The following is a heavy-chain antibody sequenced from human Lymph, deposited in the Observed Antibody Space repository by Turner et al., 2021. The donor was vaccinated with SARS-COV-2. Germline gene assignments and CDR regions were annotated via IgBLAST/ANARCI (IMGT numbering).Heavy chain of an antibody. V-gene: IGHV3-23*01. CDR3: AKDGYDGIYCGGGSCYSGWFDP. CDR2: SSGSGAST. J-gene: IGHJ5*02. CDR1: GFTINSYT. Sequence: EVQLLESGGGLVQPGGSQTLSCAASGFTINSYTMSWVRQAPGKVLEWVSASSGSGASTYYADSVKGRFTISRDNSKNTLYLQMNSLRVEDTAVYYCAKDGYDGIYCGGGSCYSGWFDPWGQGTLVTVSS. D-gene: IGHD2-15*01.